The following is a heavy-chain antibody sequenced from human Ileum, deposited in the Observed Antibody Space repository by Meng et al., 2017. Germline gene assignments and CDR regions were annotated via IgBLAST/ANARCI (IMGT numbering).Heavy chain of an antibody. D-gene: IGHD1-26*01. CDR3: ARVGVGATTGFDY. CDR1: GYTFTNFL. V-gene: IGHV5-51*01. J-gene: IGHJ4*02. Sequence: GESLKISCKGSGYTFTNFLIGWVRQLPGRGLEWMGIIFPGGSDIRYSPSFQGQVTLSAEKSISTAYLQWSGLKASDTGMYYCARVGVGATTGFDYWGQGTLVTVAS. CDR2: IFPGGSDI.